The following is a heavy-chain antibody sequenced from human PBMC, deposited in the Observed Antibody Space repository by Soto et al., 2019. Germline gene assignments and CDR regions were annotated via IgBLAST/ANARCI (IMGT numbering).Heavy chain of an antibody. D-gene: IGHD4-17*01. CDR3: GGQDYGAKGYYFEN. Sequence: QLQLQESGSGLVKPSETLSLTCIVSNGSISSRSSYWGWIRQTPGKGLEWLGSIYYIGNTYYNPSLKRRGTRSIDTSKTQFSLKMNSVTAADTAVYFCGGQDYGAKGYYFENWGQGALVTVSS. J-gene: IGHJ4*02. CDR1: NGSISSRSSY. CDR2: IYYIGNT. V-gene: IGHV4-39*01.